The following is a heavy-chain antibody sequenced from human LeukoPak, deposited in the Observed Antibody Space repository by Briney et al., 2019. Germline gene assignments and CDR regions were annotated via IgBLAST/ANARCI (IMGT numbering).Heavy chain of an antibody. D-gene: IGHD3-16*01. V-gene: IGHV3-74*01. CDR1: GFTLSSYW. Sequence: GGSLRLSCAASGFTLSSYWMHWVRQAPGKGLVWVSRINSGGSSTGYADSVKGRFTISRDNAKNTLYLQMNSLRAEDTAVYYCARETLINVDAFDIWGQGTMVTVSS. CDR3: ARETLINVDAFDI. J-gene: IGHJ3*02. CDR2: INSGGSST.